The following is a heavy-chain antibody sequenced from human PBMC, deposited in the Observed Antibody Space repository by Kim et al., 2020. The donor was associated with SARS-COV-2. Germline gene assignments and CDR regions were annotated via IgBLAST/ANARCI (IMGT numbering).Heavy chain of an antibody. V-gene: IGHV4-39*07. D-gene: IGHD3-10*01. CDR2: FSYSGST. CDR1: GASSSRSNYY. J-gene: IGHJ3*02. Sequence: SETLSLTCTVSGASSSRSNYYWGWIRQPPGKGLEWIGSFSYSGSTYYNPSLKSRVIMSEDTSMNKLSLKLSSGTAADTAVYYCARDYPLLLWPREGRGAFAIWGQGTMVTVSS. CDR3: ARDYPLLLWPREGRGAFAI.